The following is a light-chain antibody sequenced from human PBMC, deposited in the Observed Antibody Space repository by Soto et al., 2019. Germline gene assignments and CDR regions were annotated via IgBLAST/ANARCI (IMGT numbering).Light chain of an antibody. CDR2: RNN. CDR3: ATWDDSLNGFYV. CDR1: TSNIGSSY. Sequence: QSVLTQPPSASGTPGQGVTISCSGSTSNIGSSYVYLYQQLPGTAPKLLIYRNNQRPSGVPDRFSGSKSGTSASLAISGLRSDDEADYFCATWDDSLNGFYVFGTGTKV. V-gene: IGLV1-47*01. J-gene: IGLJ1*01.